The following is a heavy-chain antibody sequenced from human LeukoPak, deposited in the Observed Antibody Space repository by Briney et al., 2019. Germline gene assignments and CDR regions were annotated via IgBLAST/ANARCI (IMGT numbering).Heavy chain of an antibody. V-gene: IGHV4-39*01. CDR3: ARHRGDSGSYFASYYFDY. CDR1: GGSTSSSSYY. D-gene: IGHD1-26*01. Sequence: SETLSLTCTVSGGSTSSSSYYWGWIRQPPGKGLEWIGTIYYSGSTDYNPSLKSRVTISVDTSKNQFSLKLSSVTAADTAVYYCARHRGDSGSYFASYYFDYWGQGTLVTVSS. J-gene: IGHJ4*02. CDR2: IYYSGST.